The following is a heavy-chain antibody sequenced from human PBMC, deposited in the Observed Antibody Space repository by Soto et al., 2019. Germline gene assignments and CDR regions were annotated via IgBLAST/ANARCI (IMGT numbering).Heavy chain of an antibody. Sequence: HLQLQESGSGLVKPSQTLSLTCDVSGDSISSSGSSWNWIWQPPGKALEWIGFTYHSGSTYYNPFLESRVTISVDRSKNQFSLKLKSVTAADRAVYYCAASLSTQYYDSSGYYPDFDIWGQGIMVTVSS. CDR3: AASLSTQYYDSSGYYPDFDI. J-gene: IGHJ3*02. V-gene: IGHV4-30-2*01. D-gene: IGHD3-22*01. CDR2: TYHSGST. CDR1: GDSISSSGSS.